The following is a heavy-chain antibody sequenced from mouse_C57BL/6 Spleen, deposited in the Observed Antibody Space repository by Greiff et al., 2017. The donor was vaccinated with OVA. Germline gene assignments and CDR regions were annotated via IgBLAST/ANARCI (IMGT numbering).Heavy chain of an antibody. V-gene: IGHV1-62-2*01. J-gene: IGHJ4*01. D-gene: IGHD3-3*01. Sequence: QVQLQQSGAELVKPGASVTLSCKASGYTFTEYTIHWVKQRSGQGLAWIGWFYPGSGSIKYNENFKDQAPLTADKSSSTVYMELSRLTSEDSAVYFCARHEEEAVHYYAMDYWGQGTSVTVSS. CDR3: ARHEEEAVHYYAMDY. CDR1: GYTFTEYT. CDR2: FYPGSGSI.